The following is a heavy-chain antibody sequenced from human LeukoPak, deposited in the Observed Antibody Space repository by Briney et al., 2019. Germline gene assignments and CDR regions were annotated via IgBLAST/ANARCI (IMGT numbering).Heavy chain of an antibody. CDR2: ISGSGGST. Sequence: GSLRLSCAASGFTFSSYAMSWVRQAPGKGLEWVSAISGSGGSTYYADSVKGRFTISRDNSKNTLYLQMNSLRAEDTAVYYCAKVNDYYYYYGMDVWGQGTTVTVSS. J-gene: IGHJ6*02. CDR3: AKVNDYYYYYGMDV. CDR1: GFTFSSYA. V-gene: IGHV3-23*01.